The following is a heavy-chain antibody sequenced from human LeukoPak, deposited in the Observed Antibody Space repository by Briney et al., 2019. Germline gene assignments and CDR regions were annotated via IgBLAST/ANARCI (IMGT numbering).Heavy chain of an antibody. CDR1: GFTFSSYS. CDR2: ISSSSSYI. V-gene: IGHV3-21*01. J-gene: IGHJ4*02. D-gene: IGHD4-17*01. CDR3: ARGGYGDYEVDY. Sequence: NPGGSLRLSCAASGFTFSSYSMNWVRQAPGKGLEWVSSISSSSSYIYYADSVKGRFTISRDNAKNSLYLQMNSLRAEDTAVYYCARGGYGDYEVDYWGQGTLVTVSS.